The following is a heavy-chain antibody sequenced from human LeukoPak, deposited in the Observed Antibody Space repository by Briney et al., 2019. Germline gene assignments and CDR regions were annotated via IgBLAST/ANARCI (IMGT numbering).Heavy chain of an antibody. J-gene: IGHJ4*02. Sequence: GGSLRLSCAASGFTFSNYAMSWVRQAPGKGLEWVSSISDSGANTYHADSVKGRITISRDKSKNTLNLQMNSLRAEDTAVYYCAKGSLTAYYTFDYWGQGTLVTVSS. CDR2: ISDSGANT. CDR3: AKGSLTAYYTFDY. V-gene: IGHV3-23*01. D-gene: IGHD3-9*01. CDR1: GFTFSNYA.